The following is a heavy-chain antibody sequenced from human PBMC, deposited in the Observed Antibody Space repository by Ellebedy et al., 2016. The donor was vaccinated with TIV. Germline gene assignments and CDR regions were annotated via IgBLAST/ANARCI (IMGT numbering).Heavy chain of an antibody. CDR1: GFTFSTYG. CDR2: ISFDGSNK. CDR3: VKGVSIGATARAK. Sequence: GESLKISXAASGFTFSTYGMHWVRQAPGKGLEWVAVISFDGSNKFYADSVKGRFTISRDNSKNTLYLQMSSLRIEDTAVYYCVKGVSIGATARAKWGQGTLVTVSS. V-gene: IGHV3-30*18. J-gene: IGHJ4*02. D-gene: IGHD3-10*01.